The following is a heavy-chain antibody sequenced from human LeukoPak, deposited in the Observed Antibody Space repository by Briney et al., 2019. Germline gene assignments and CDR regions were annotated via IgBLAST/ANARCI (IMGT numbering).Heavy chain of an antibody. CDR1: GYTFTSYG. Sequence: GASVKVSCKASGYTFTSYGISWVRQAPGQGLEWMGRISAYNGNTNYAQKLQGRVTMTTDTSTSTAHMELRSLRSDDTAVYYCARDPLLLWFGELFDNWFDPWGQGTLVTVSS. V-gene: IGHV1-18*01. J-gene: IGHJ5*02. CDR2: ISAYNGNT. D-gene: IGHD3-10*01. CDR3: ARDPLLLWFGELFDNWFDP.